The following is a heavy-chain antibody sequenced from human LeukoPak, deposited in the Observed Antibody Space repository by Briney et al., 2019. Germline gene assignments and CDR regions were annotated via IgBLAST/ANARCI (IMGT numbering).Heavy chain of an antibody. CDR2: IYYSGST. V-gene: IGHV4-39*07. J-gene: IGHJ1*01. Sequence: PSETLSLTCTVSGGSISSSSYYWGWIRQPPGKGLEWIGSIYYSGSTYYNPSLKSRVTISVDTSKNQFSLKLSSVTAADTAVYYCARLVVVVPAAKYFQHWGQGTLVTVSS. D-gene: IGHD2-2*01. CDR3: ARLVVVVPAAKYFQH. CDR1: GGSISSSSYY.